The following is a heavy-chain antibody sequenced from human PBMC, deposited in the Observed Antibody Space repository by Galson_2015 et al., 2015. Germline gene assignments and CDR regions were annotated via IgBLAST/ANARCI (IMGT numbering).Heavy chain of an antibody. J-gene: IGHJ4*02. Sequence: ALRSGCAASGVTFSSLAMSWVRQAPGQGLEWVSDVRGRRGGTEDPDSVKERFTISRANSKNTLYLQKNSLRAEATAVDYCAKGLDITAVAGSGGYSFDYWGQGTLVTVSS. D-gene: IGHD6-19*01. CDR1: GVTFSSLA. CDR2: VRGRRGGT. V-gene: IGHV3-23*01. CDR3: AKGLDITAVAGSGGYSFDY.